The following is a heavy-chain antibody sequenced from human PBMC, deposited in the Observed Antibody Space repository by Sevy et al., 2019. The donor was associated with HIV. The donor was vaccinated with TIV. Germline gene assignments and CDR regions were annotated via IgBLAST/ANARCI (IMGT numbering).Heavy chain of an antibody. V-gene: IGHV3-30-3*01. J-gene: IGHJ6*02. Sequence: GGSLRLSCAASGFTFSSYAMHWVRQAPGKGLEWVAVISYDGSNKYYADSVKGRFTISRDNSKNTLYLQMNSLRAEDTAVYYCARVGPLVVVTAPYYYGMDVCGQGTTVTVSS. CDR2: ISYDGSNK. CDR3: ARVGPLVVVTAPYYYGMDV. D-gene: IGHD2-21*02. CDR1: GFTFSSYA.